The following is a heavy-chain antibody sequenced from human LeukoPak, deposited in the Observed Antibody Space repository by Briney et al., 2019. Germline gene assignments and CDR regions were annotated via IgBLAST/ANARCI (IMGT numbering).Heavy chain of an antibody. CDR2: INSNSGGT. V-gene: IGHV1-2*02. Sequence: GASVKVSCKTSRYTFTDYYIHWMRQAPGQGLEWLGWINSNSGGTSYAQKFQGRVTLTRDTPTRTAFMELNRLTSDDTTVYYCARTSIAARRADFAYWGQGTVVTVSS. J-gene: IGHJ4*02. CDR3: ARTSIAARRADFAY. D-gene: IGHD6-6*01. CDR1: RYTFTDYY.